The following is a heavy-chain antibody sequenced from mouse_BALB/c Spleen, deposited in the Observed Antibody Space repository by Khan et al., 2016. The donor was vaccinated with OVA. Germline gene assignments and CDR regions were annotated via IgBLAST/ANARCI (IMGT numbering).Heavy chain of an antibody. Sequence: QVQLQQSGAELVRPGTSVKMSCKAAGYTLTKHWIGWAKQRPGHGLEWIGDIYPGNGNTNYNEKFKGKATLTADPSSSTADMHLNSLTSEDSAIYYCARPYCCGSTYDTMDAWGQGTSVTVTS. V-gene: IGHV1-63*02. D-gene: IGHD1-1*01. CDR1: GYTLTKHW. CDR2: IYPGNGNT. CDR3: ARPYCCGSTYDTMDA. J-gene: IGHJ4*01.